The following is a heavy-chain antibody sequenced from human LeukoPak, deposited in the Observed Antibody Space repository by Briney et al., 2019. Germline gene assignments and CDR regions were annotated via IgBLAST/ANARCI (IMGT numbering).Heavy chain of an antibody. CDR2: IYYSGST. J-gene: IGHJ4*02. V-gene: IGHV4-39*01. CDR3: ARPPISRWGEAGDY. CDR1: AGSISTSNYY. Sequence: SETLSLTCTASAGSISTSNYYWGWIRQPPGKGLEWIGSIYYSGSTYYNPSLKSRVTISVDTSKNQFSLKLNSVTAADTAVYYCARPPISRWGEAGDYWGQGALVTVSS. D-gene: IGHD3-16*01.